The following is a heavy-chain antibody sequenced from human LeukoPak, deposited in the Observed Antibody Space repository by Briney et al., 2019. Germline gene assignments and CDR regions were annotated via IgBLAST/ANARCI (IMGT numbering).Heavy chain of an antibody. CDR1: GYTFTSYA. D-gene: IGHD6-6*01. CDR3: ASHYAEYSSTMSPFGY. V-gene: IGHV1-3*01. J-gene: IGHJ4*02. CDR2: INAGNGNT. Sequence: GASVKVSCKASGYTFTSYAMHWVRQAPGQRLEWRGWINAGNGNTKYSQKFQGRVTMTRNTSISTAYMELSSLRSEDTAVYYCASHYAEYSSTMSPFGYWGQGTLVTVSS.